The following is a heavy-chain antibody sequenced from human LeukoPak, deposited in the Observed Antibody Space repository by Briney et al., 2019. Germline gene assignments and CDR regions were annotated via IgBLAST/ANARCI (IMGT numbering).Heavy chain of an antibody. CDR2: MNPNNGNT. CDR1: GYTFTSFD. J-gene: IGHJ6*03. D-gene: IGHD6-13*01. Sequence: ASVKVSCKASGYTFTSFDINWVRQATGQGLEWMGWMNPNNGNTGYAQKFQGRVTMTSDTAISTAYMELSSLTYEDTAVYYCARPTSRPSNYYHTDVWGKGTTVTVSS. V-gene: IGHV1-8*02. CDR3: ARPTSRPSNYYHTDV.